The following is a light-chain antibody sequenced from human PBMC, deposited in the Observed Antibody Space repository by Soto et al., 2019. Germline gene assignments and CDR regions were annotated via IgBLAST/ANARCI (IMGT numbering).Light chain of an antibody. V-gene: IGKV3-15*01. Sequence: EIVLTQSPGTLSLSPGERATLSCRASQSFSSYLAWYQQHPGQPPRLLIYGISTRATGIPARFSGSGSGTEFSLTISSLQSEDFAVYYCQQYSKWPITFGQGTRLEI. CDR3: QQYSKWPIT. CDR1: QSFSSY. J-gene: IGKJ5*01. CDR2: GIS.